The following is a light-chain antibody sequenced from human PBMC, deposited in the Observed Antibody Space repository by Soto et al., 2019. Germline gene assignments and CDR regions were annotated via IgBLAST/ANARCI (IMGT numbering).Light chain of an antibody. CDR2: GNS. CDR1: SSNIGAGYD. J-gene: IGLJ1*01. CDR3: QSYDSSLSGSLV. Sequence: QAVVTQPPSVSGAPGQRVTISCTGSSSNIGAGYDVHWYQQLPGTAPKLLIYGNSNRPSGVPDRFSGSKSGTSASLAITGLQAEDEADYYCQSYDSSLSGSLVFGTGTK. V-gene: IGLV1-40*01.